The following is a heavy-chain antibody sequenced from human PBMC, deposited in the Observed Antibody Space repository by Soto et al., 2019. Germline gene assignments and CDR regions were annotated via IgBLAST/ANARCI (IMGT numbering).Heavy chain of an antibody. CDR1: GGSGNSFG. V-gene: IGHV1-18*04. D-gene: IGHD1-20*01. Sequence: GGSGNSFGLSWVRQAPGQGLEWVGWIRPDNGNRKSAQRLQGRVTLTTDTSASTAYMELRSLTSDDTAMYYCARDTESNRYNDWGQGTLVTVSS. CDR2: IRPDNGNR. CDR3: ARDTESNRYND. J-gene: IGHJ1*01.